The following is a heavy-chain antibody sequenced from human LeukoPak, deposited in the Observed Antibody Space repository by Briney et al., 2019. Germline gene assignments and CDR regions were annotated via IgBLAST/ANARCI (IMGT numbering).Heavy chain of an antibody. CDR2: ISAYNGNT. J-gene: IGHJ4*02. V-gene: IGHV1-18*01. Sequence: AASVKVSCTASGYTFTSYGISWVRQAPGQGLEWMGWISAYNGNTNYAQKLQGRVTMTTDTSTSTAYMELSSLRSEDTAVYYCATAGYSGYVFGLPVYWGQGTLVTVSS. CDR3: ATAGYSGYVFGLPVY. CDR1: GYTFTSYG. D-gene: IGHD5-12*01.